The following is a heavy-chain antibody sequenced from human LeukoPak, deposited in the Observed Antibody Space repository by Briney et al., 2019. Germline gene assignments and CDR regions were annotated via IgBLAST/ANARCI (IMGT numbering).Heavy chain of an antibody. CDR2: ISYDGSNK. V-gene: IGHV3-30*18. CDR1: GFTFSSYV. D-gene: IGHD1-26*01. CDR3: AKDRSYRRVGATLD. Sequence: PGGSLRLSCAASGFTFSSYVMHWVRQAPGKGLEWVSVISYDGSNKYYADSVKGRFTISRDNSKNTLYLQMNSLRTEDTAVYYCAKDRSYRRVGATLDWGQGTLVTVSS. J-gene: IGHJ4*02.